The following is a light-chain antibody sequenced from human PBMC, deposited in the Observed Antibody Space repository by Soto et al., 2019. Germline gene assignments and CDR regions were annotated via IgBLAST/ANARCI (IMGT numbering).Light chain of an antibody. CDR2: GVT. Sequence: QSVLTQPASVSGSPGQSITISCTGSSSDIGTYNYVSWYQQHPGKAPKLMIYGVTNRPSGVSNRFSGSKSDNTASLTISGLQAEDEGDYYCCSYAGDYMFVFGTGTKVTVL. CDR1: SSDIGTYNY. CDR3: CSYAGDYMFV. V-gene: IGLV2-23*02. J-gene: IGLJ1*01.